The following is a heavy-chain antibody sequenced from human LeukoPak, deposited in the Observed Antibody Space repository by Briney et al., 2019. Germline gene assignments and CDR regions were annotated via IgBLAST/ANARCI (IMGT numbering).Heavy chain of an antibody. CDR3: ARVLGYCSSTSCYSGYYYYYYMDV. CDR1: GYTFTSYG. CDR2: ISAYNGNT. J-gene: IGHJ6*03. Sequence: ASVKVSCKASGYTFTSYGISWVRQAPGQGLEWMGWISAYNGNTNYAQKLQGRVTMTTDTSTSTAYMELRSLRSDDTAVYYCARVLGYCSSTSCYSGYYYYYYMDVWGKGTTVTVSS. V-gene: IGHV1-18*01. D-gene: IGHD2-2*01.